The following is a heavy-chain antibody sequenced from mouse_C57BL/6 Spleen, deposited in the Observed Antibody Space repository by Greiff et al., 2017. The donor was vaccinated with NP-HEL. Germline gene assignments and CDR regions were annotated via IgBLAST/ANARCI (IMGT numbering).Heavy chain of an antibody. CDR3: ARSGQLRLQYYFDY. V-gene: IGHV1-61*01. Sequence: QVQLQQPGAELVRPGSSVKLSCKASGYTFTSYWMDWVKQRPGQGLEWIGNIYPSDSETHYNQKFKDKATLTVDKSSSTAYMQLSSLTSEDSAVYYCARSGQLRLQYYFDYWGQGTTLTVSS. J-gene: IGHJ2*01. D-gene: IGHD3-2*02. CDR2: IYPSDSET. CDR1: GYTFTSYW.